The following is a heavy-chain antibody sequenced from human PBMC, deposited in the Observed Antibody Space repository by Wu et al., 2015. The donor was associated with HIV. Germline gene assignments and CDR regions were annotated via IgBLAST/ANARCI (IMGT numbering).Heavy chain of an antibody. CDR1: GGTFSSYA. J-gene: IGHJ3*02. Sequence: QVQLVQSGAEVKKPGSSVKVSCKASGGTFSSYAISWVRQAPGQGLEWMGGIIPIFGTANYAQKFQGRVTITTDESTSTAYMELSSLRSEDTAVYYCARASPAPTDIVVVVAAYAFDIWGQGTMVTVSS. CDR3: ARASPAPTDIVVVVAAYAFDI. V-gene: IGHV1-69*05. D-gene: IGHD2-15*01. CDR2: IIPIFGTA.